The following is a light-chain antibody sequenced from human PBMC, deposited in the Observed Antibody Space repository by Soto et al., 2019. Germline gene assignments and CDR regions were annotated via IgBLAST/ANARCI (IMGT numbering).Light chain of an antibody. V-gene: IGKV1-5*03. J-gene: IGKJ1*01. CDR2: KAS. Sequence: DIQMTQSPSTLSASVGDRVTVTCRARQSISSWLAWYQQKAGKAPKLLIYKASALESGVPSRFSGSGSGTEFTLTISSLEPEDFATYYCQHYNTYPWTFGQGTKVDIK. CDR1: QSISSW. CDR3: QHYNTYPWT.